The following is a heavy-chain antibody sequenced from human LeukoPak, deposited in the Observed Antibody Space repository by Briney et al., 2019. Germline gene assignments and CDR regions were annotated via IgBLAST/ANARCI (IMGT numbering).Heavy chain of an antibody. V-gene: IGHV4-34*10. Sequence: PSWALSLTCTVRVGLFRGYFWTWIRQPPGRGLEWIGEIDHSGCATYNSSLKSRLTMSVDTSTNQVSVTLSYVTAADTAVYYCARDGPFGSGWYPAYWGQGALVTVSS. D-gene: IGHD6-19*01. CDR2: IDHSGCA. J-gene: IGHJ4*02. CDR3: ARDGPFGSGWYPAY. CDR1: VGLFRGYF.